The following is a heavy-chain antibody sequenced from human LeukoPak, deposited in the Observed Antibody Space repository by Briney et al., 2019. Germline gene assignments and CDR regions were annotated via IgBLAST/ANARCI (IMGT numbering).Heavy chain of an antibody. Sequence: GASVKVSCNASGGTFSNYAINWVRQAPGQGLEWMGGIIPIFGTANYAQKFQGRVTITTDESTSTAYMELNSLRSEDTAVYYCARYSSGYYSHFDYWGQGTLVTVSS. CDR1: GGTFSNYA. V-gene: IGHV1-69*05. CDR3: ARYSSGYYSHFDY. CDR2: IIPIFGTA. J-gene: IGHJ4*02. D-gene: IGHD3-22*01.